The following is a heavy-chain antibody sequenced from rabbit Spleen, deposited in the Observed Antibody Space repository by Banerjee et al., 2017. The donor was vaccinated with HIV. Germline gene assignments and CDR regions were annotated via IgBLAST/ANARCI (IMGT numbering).Heavy chain of an antibody. D-gene: IGHD8-1*01. V-gene: IGHV1S47*01. Sequence: QEQLVESGGGLVQPEGSLTLTCKAAGFDFSSNAMCWVRQAPGKGLHWIACIDLGDGRTYDASWVNGRFSISRSTSLKTVTLQMTSLTAADTATYFCARDTGSSFSSYGMDLWGPGTLVTVS. CDR3: ARDTGSSFSSYGMDL. CDR1: GFDFSSNA. J-gene: IGHJ6*01. CDR2: IDLGDGRT.